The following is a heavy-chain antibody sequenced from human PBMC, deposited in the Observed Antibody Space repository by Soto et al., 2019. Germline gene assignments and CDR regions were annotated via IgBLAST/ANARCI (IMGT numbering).Heavy chain of an antibody. V-gene: IGHV3-48*03. CDR2: ISSSGSTI. CDR3: ARDLSGYSSSWYAGVNYYYGMDV. CDR1: GFTFSSYE. J-gene: IGHJ6*02. Sequence: AGGSLRLSCAASGFTFSSYEMNWVRQAPGKGLEWVSYISSSGSTIYYADSVKGRFTISRDNAKNSLYLQMNSLRAEDTAVYYCARDLSGYSSSWYAGVNYYYGMDVWGQGTTVTVSS. D-gene: IGHD6-13*01.